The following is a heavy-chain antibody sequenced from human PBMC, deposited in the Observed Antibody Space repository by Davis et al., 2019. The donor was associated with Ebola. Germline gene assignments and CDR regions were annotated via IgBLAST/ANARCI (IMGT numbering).Heavy chain of an antibody. V-gene: IGHV6-1*01. J-gene: IGHJ4*02. CDR1: GDSVSSNSAA. CDR3: ARSSTFGSGWFDY. Sequence: SCAISGDSVSSNSAAWNWIRQSPSRGLEWLGRTYYRSKWYNDYAVSVKSRITINPDTSKNKFSLQLNSVTPEDTAVYYCARSSTFGSGWFDYWGQGTLVTVSS. D-gene: IGHD3-16*01. CDR2: TYYRSKWYN.